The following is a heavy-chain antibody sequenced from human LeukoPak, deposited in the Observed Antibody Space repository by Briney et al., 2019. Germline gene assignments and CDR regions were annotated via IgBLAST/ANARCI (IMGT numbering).Heavy chain of an antibody. J-gene: IGHJ4*02. CDR3: ARDTGEGYSSGWYPLDY. D-gene: IGHD6-19*01. CDR1: GFTFSSYS. V-gene: IGHV3-21*01. Sequence: GGSLRLSCAASGFTFSSYSMNWVRQAPGKGLEWVSSISSSSSYIYYADSVKGRFTISRDNAKNSLYLQMNSLRAEDTAVYYCARDTGEGYSSGWYPLDYWGQGTLVTVSS. CDR2: ISSSSSYI.